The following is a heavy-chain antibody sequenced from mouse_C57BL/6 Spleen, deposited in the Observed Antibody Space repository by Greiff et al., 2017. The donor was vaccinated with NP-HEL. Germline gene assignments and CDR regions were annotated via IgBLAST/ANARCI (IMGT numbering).Heavy chain of an antibody. J-gene: IGHJ1*03. CDR3: AFTTVVATGYFDV. CDR2: ISYDGSN. CDR1: GYSITSGYY. Sequence: EVQLQESGPGLVKPSQSLSLTCSVTGYSITSGYYWNWIRQFPGNKLEWMGYISYDGSNNYNPSLKNRISITRDTSKNQFFLKLNSVTTEDTATYYCAFTTVVATGYFDVWGTGTTVTVSS. D-gene: IGHD1-1*01. V-gene: IGHV3-6*01.